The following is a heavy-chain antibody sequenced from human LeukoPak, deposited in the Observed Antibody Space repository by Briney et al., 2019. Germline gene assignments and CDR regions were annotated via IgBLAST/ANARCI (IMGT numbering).Heavy chain of an antibody. J-gene: IGHJ5*02. Sequence: SVKVSCKASGGTFSSYTISWVRQAPGQGLEWMGRIIPILGIANYAQKFQGSVTITADKSTSTAYMELSSLRSEDTAVYYCARDGISRWFDPWGQGTLVTVSS. CDR1: GGTFSSYT. CDR2: IIPILGIA. D-gene: IGHD1-14*01. CDR3: ARDGISRWFDP. V-gene: IGHV1-69*04.